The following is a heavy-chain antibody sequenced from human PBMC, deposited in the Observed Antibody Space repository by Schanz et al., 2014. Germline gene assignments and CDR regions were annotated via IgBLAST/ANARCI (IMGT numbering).Heavy chain of an antibody. CDR2: ISDNGIST. D-gene: IGHD3-3*01. J-gene: IGHJ4*02. V-gene: IGHV3-23*04. Sequence: EVQLVESGGGLVQPGGSLRLSCVASGFTFSSYAMSWVRQAPGKGLEWVSGISDNGISTYYADSVKGRFSISRENSKSILYIQLNSLRAEDTAVYYCAKAGSGCSTACYHSWGQGTLVVVSS. CDR3: AKAGSGCSTACYHS. CDR1: GFTFSSYA.